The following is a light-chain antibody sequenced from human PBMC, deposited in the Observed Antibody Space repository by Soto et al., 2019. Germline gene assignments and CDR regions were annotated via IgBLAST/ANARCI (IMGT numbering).Light chain of an antibody. V-gene: IGKV3-15*01. J-gene: IGKJ5*01. Sequence: DIVMTQSPATLSVSPGERATLSCRASQSVSSNLAWYQQKPGKTPSLLIYGASTRATGIPARFSGSGSGTEFTINNSSLQSGDFTIYFCHQYTKCPPFTFGQGTRLEIK. CDR2: GAS. CDR3: HQYTKCPPFT. CDR1: QSVSSN.